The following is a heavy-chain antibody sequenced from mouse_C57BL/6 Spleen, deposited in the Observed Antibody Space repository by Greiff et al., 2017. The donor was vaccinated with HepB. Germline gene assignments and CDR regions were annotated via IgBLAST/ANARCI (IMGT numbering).Heavy chain of an antibody. D-gene: IGHD1-3*01. J-gene: IGHJ3*01. CDR3: ARDNYRFLFAY. Sequence: VQLQQSGTELVKPEASVKLSCKASGYTFTSYWMHWVKQRPGQGLEWIGNINPSNGGTNYNEKFKSKATLTVDKSSSTAYMQLSSLTSEDSVVYYCARDNYRFLFAYWGQGTLVTVSA. CDR1: GYTFTSYW. V-gene: IGHV1-53*01. CDR2: INPSNGGT.